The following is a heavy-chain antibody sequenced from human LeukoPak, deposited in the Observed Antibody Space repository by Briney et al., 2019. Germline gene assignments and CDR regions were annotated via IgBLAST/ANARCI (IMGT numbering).Heavy chain of an antibody. V-gene: IGHV1-69*04. CDR3: ARVGTTIYGGSNWFGP. D-gene: IGHD1-1*01. CDR1: GGTFSSYA. J-gene: IGHJ5*02. Sequence: SVKVSCKASGGTFSSYAISWVRQAPGQGLEWMGRIIPILGIANYAQKFQGRVTITADKSTSTAYMELSSLRSEDTAVYYCARVGTTIYGGSNWFGPWGQGTLVTVSS. CDR2: IIPILGIA.